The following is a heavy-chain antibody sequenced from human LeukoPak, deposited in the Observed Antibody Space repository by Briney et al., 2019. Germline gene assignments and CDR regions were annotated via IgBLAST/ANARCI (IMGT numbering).Heavy chain of an antibody. Sequence: GGSLRLSCAASGFTFSSYWMSWVRQAPGKGLEWVANIKQDGSEKYCVDSVKGRFTISRDNAKNSLYLQMNSPRAEDTAVYYCAREEIVVVVAATEAFDYWGQGTLVTVSS. CDR1: GFTFSSYW. CDR3: AREEIVVVVAATEAFDY. D-gene: IGHD2-15*01. J-gene: IGHJ4*02. CDR2: IKQDGSEK. V-gene: IGHV3-7*03.